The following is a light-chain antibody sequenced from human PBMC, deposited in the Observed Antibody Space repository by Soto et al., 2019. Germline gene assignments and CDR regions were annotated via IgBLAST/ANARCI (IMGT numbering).Light chain of an antibody. V-gene: IGLV2-14*01. CDR3: SSYTSSSTLG. CDR2: EVS. J-gene: IGLJ1*01. CDR1: SSDVGSYNY. Sequence: QSVLTQPASVSGSPGQSITISCTGTSSDVGSYNYVSWYQQYPGKAPKLMIYEVSNRPSGVSNRFSGSKSGNTASLTISGLQAEDEADYYCSSYTSSSTLGFGSGTKVTVL.